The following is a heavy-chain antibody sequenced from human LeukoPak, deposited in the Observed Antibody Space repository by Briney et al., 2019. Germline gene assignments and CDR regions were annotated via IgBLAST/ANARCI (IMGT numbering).Heavy chain of an antibody. J-gene: IGHJ4*02. Sequence: GESLKISCKGSGYSFTSYCIGWVRQMPGKGLEWMGIIYPGDSDTRYSPSFQGQVTISADKSISTAYLQWSSLKASDTAMYYCARHPYYDSSGYYLPYFDYWGQGTLVTVSS. D-gene: IGHD3-22*01. CDR3: ARHPYYDSSGYYLPYFDY. CDR2: IYPGDSDT. CDR1: GYSFTSYC. V-gene: IGHV5-51*01.